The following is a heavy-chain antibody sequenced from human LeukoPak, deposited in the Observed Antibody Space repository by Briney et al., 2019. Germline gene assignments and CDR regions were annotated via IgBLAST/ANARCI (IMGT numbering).Heavy chain of an antibody. D-gene: IGHD6-19*01. CDR3: ASSWYSSGWYYFDY. V-gene: IGHV3-53*01. CDR2: IYSGGST. J-gene: IGHJ4*02. CDR1: GFTVSSNY. Sequence: GGSLRLSCAASGFTVSSNYMGWVRQAPGKGLEWVSVIYSGGSTYYADSVKGRFTISRDNSKNTLYLQMNSLRAEDTAVYYCASSWYSSGWYYFDYWGQGTLVTVSS.